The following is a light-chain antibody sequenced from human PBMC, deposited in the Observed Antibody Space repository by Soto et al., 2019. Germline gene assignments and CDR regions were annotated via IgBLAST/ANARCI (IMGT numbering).Light chain of an antibody. CDR1: QTISSW. CDR2: NAS. J-gene: IGKJ1*01. Sequence: DIQMPQSPSTLSGSVGDRVTITCRASQTISSWLAWYQQKPGKAPKLLIYNASTLKSGFPSSFSGSVSGTVFTLNISSLQPDDFATYSCQHYNSYSEAFGQGTKVELK. CDR3: QHYNSYSEA. V-gene: IGKV1-5*03.